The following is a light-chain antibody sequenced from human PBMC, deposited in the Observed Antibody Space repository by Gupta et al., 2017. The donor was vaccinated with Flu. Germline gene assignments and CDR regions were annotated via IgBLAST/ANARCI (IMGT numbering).Light chain of an antibody. CDR2: EVN. J-gene: IGLJ3*02. CDR1: TITIGNYPF. Sequence: SALTQPASVSGSPGQSITISCTGTTITIGNYPFVSWYQHHPGKAPKLMIYEVNNRPTGVSNRFAGSKSGNTASLTISGLQAEDEADYYCLSYDHDDTWLFVGGTKVTVL. CDR3: LSYDHDDTWL. V-gene: IGLV2-23*02.